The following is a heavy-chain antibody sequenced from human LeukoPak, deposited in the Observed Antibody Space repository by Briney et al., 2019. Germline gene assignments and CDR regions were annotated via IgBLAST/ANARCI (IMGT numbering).Heavy chain of an antibody. CDR2: IYYSGST. Sequence: SETLSLTCTVSGGSISSYYWSWIRQPPGKGLEWVGYIYYSGSTNYNPSLKSRVTISVDTSKNQFSLKLSSVTAADTAVYYCARLGDQYSSSFNWFDPWGQGTLVTVPS. V-gene: IGHV4-59*08. CDR3: ARLGDQYSSSFNWFDP. D-gene: IGHD6-13*01. J-gene: IGHJ5*02. CDR1: GGSISSYY.